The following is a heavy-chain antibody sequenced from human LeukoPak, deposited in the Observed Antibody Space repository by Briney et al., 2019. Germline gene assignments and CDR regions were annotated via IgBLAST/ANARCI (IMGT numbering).Heavy chain of an antibody. Sequence: SGTLSLTCAVSGGSISSSNWWSWVRQPPGKGLEWIGEIYHSGSTNYNPSLKSRVTISVDKSKDQFSLKLSSVTAADTAVYYCARAYYGSGSFGARWFDPWGQGTLVTVSS. J-gene: IGHJ5*02. CDR2: IYHSGST. D-gene: IGHD3-10*01. CDR3: ARAYYGSGSFGARWFDP. V-gene: IGHV4-4*02. CDR1: GGSISSSNW.